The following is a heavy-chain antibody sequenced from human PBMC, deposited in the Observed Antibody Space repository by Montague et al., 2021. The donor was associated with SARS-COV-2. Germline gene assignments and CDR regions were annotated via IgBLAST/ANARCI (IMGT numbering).Heavy chain of an antibody. CDR3: ARDAEGIAARRSDAFDI. CDR2: IYSGGST. V-gene: IGHV3-53*01. CDR1: GFTVSSNY. J-gene: IGHJ3*02. Sequence: SLRLSCAASGFTVSSNYISWVRQAPGKGLEWVSVIYSGGSTYYADSVKGRFTISRDNSKNTLYLQMNSLRDEDTAVYYCARDAEGIAARRSDAFDIWGQGTMVTVSS. D-gene: IGHD6-6*01.